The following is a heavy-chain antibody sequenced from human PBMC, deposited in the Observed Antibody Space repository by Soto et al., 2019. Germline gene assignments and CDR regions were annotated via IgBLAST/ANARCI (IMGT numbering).Heavy chain of an antibody. J-gene: IGHJ4*02. V-gene: IGHV2-70*01. Sequence: SCATLVNPTQTLTLTRTFSGFSLSTSGMCVSWIRQPPGKALEWLALIDWDDDKYYSTSLKTRLTISKDTSKNQVVLTMTNMDPVDTATYYCARISYYDSSALGPFDYWGQRTLVTVSS. CDR1: GFSLSTSGMC. D-gene: IGHD3-22*01. CDR2: IDWDDDK. CDR3: ARISYYDSSALGPFDY.